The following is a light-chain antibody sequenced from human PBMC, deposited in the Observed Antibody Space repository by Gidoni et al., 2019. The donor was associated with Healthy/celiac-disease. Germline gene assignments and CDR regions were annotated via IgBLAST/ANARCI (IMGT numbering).Light chain of an antibody. V-gene: IGKV3D-15*03. Sequence: EIVMTQSPATLSVSPGERATLSCRASQSVSSNVAWYQQKPGQAPRLLIYGASIRATGIPARFSGSGSGTEFTLTIRILQSEDFAVYYCQQYNNWPPITFGGGTKVEIK. J-gene: IGKJ4*01. CDR2: GAS. CDR3: QQYNNWPPIT. CDR1: QSVSSN.